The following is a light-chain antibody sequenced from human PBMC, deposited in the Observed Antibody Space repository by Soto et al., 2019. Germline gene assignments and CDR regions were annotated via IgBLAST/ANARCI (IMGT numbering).Light chain of an antibody. J-gene: IGLJ1*01. V-gene: IGLV1-44*01. CDR1: NSNIGSHT. CDR3: AAWDDSLSAYV. Sequence: QSVLTQPPSASGTPGQRVTMSCSGGNSNIGSHTVNWYQHLPGTAPTLLIFSNNQRPSGVPARFSGSKSGTSASLAISGLQSGDEGDYYCAAWDDSLSAYVFGTGTKVNAL. CDR2: SNN.